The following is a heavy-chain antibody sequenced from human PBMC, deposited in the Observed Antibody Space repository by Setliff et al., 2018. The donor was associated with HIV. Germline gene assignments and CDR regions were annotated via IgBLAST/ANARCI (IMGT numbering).Heavy chain of an antibody. V-gene: IGHV3-15*04. Sequence: PGGSLRLSCAASGFIFSNAWMNWVRQAPGKGLEWVGRIEIKTDGGTTDYVAPVKGRFSISRDDSKSIAYLQMNSLKTEDTAVYYCTREVVPAAMGYYYYYMDVWGKGTTVTVSS. D-gene: IGHD2-2*01. CDR3: TREVVPAAMGYYYYYMDV. J-gene: IGHJ6*03. CDR2: IEIKTDGGTT. CDR1: GFIFSNAW.